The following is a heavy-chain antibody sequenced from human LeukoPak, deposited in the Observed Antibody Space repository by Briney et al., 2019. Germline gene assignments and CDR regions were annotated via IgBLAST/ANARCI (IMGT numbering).Heavy chain of an antibody. V-gene: IGHV1-46*01. CDR1: GYTFTSNY. CDR3: ARGKTMVYCGGDCYRFDN. CDR2: ISPSGGST. J-gene: IGHJ4*02. D-gene: IGHD2-21*02. Sequence: ASVKVSCKAFGYTFTSNYMHWVRQAPGQGPEWMGVISPSGGSTTYAQKFQGRVTLTRDMSTSTDYLELSSLRSEDTAVYYCARGKTMVYCGGDCYRFDNWGQGTLVTVSS.